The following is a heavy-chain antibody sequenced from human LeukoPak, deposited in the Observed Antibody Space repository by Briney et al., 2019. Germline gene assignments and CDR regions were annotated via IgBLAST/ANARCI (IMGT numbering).Heavy chain of an antibody. CDR2: ISAYNGYT. J-gene: IGHJ3*02. CDR3: ARGRISLPASNDAFDI. D-gene: IGHD2-2*01. Sequence: ASVKVSCKASGYTFTSYGISWVRQAPGQGLEWMGWISAYNGYTHYAQKFQGRVTMTTDTSTNTVYMELRSLRSDDTAVYYCARGRISLPASNDAFDIWGQGTMVTVS. V-gene: IGHV1-18*01. CDR1: GYTFTSYG.